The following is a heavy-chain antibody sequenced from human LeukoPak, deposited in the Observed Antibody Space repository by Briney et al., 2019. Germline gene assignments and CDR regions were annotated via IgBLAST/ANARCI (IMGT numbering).Heavy chain of an antibody. CDR2: IIDSGDIT. CDR3: AREVSYSDYYYYMDV. CDR1: GFTFSSYA. V-gene: IGHV3-23*01. D-gene: IGHD2-21*01. Sequence: GGSLRLSCEASGFTFSSYAMSWVRQAPGKGLEWVSGIIDSGDITYYANSVKGRFTISRDNSKNTLYLQMNSLRAEDTAVYYCAREVSYSDYYYYMDVWGKGTTVTVSS. J-gene: IGHJ6*03.